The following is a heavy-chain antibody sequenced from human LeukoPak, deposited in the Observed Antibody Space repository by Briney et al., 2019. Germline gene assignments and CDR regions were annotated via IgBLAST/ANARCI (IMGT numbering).Heavy chain of an antibody. CDR2: INWNGGST. CDR3: ARDPDYYFDY. Sequence: GGSLRLSCAASGFTFDDYGMSWVRQAPGKGLGWVSGINWNGGSTGYVDSVKGRFTISRDNAKNSLYLQMNSLRAEDTALYYCARDPDYYFDYWGQGTLVTVSS. CDR1: GFTFDDYG. J-gene: IGHJ4*02. D-gene: IGHD1-14*01. V-gene: IGHV3-20*04.